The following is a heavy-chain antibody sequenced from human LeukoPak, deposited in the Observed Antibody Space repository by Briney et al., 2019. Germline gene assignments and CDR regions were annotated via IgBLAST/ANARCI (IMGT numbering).Heavy chain of an antibody. Sequence: PSETLSLTCAVYGGSFSGYYWSWIRQPPGKGLEWIGEINHSGYTNDSPSLKSRVTLSIDTSRKQFSLNLRSVTVADAGIYYCTRMTTGHDYWGQRTLVTVSS. J-gene: IGHJ4*02. CDR3: TRMTTGHDY. CDR1: GGSFSGYY. CDR2: INHSGYT. V-gene: IGHV4-34*01. D-gene: IGHD4-17*01.